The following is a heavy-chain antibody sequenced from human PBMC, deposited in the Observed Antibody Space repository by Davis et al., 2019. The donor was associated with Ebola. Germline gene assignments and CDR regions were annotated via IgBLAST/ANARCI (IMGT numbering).Heavy chain of an antibody. D-gene: IGHD2-2*01. CDR2: TNSDGSTS. J-gene: IGHJ5*02. CDR1: GFTFDDYA. Sequence: HTGGSLRLSCAASGFTFDDYAMHWVRQAPGKGLVWVSRTNSDGSTSIYADSVKGRCTVSRDNAKNTVYLQMNSLRAEDTAVYYCARDGPAARGFDHWGRGTLVTVSS. CDR3: ARDGPAARGFDH. V-gene: IGHV3-74*01.